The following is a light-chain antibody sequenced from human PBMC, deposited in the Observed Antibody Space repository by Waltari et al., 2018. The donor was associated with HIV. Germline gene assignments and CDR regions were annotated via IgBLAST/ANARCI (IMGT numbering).Light chain of an antibody. CDR3: AAWDDSLNGHVV. CDR1: SSNIGSNT. V-gene: IGLV1-44*01. CDR2: SNN. Sequence: QSVLTQPPSASGTPGQRVTISCSGSSSNIGSNTVNWYQPLPGTAPKLLIYSNNQRPSGVPDRFSGSESGTSASLAISGLQSEDEADYYCAAWDDSLNGHVVFGGGTKLTVL. J-gene: IGLJ2*01.